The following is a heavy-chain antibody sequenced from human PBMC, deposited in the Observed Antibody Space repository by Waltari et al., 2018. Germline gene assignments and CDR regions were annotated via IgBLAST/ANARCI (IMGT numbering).Heavy chain of an antibody. CDR1: GYSINSGYY. CDR2: IYHSGST. D-gene: IGHD4-17*01. CDR3: ASLSTVTTEDY. Sequence: QVQLQESGPGLVKPSETLSLTCAVSGYSINSGYYWGWIRQPPGKGLEWIGGIYHSGSTYYNPSLKSRVTISVDTSKNQFSLKLSSVTAADTAVYYCASLSTVTTEDYWGQGTLVTVSS. J-gene: IGHJ4*02. V-gene: IGHV4-38-2*01.